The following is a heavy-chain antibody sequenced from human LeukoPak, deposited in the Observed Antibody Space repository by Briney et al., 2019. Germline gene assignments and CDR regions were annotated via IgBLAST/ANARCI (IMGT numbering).Heavy chain of an antibody. D-gene: IGHD1-26*01. CDR1: GGSIGSYY. Sequence: SETLSLTCTVSGGSIGSYYWSWIRQPPGKGLEWIGYIYYSGSTNYNPSLKSRVTISVDTSKNQFSLKLSSVTAADTAVYYCARAARGYFQRWGQGTLVTVSS. V-gene: IGHV4-59*01. CDR2: IYYSGST. CDR3: ARAARGYFQR. J-gene: IGHJ1*01.